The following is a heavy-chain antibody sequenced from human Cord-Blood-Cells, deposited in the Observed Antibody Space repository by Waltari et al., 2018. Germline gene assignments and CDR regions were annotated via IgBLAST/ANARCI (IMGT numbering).Heavy chain of an antibody. CDR2: IRDDGGNK. CDR1: GFTFSSYG. D-gene: IGHD5-18*01. CDR3: AKEDSYGYGSTTWYYYGMDV. J-gene: IGHJ6*02. Sequence: QVQLVESGGGVVQPGGSLRLSCAASGFTFSSYGMHWVRQAPGKGLGGVAFIRDDGGNKDYADSVKGRFTISRDNSKNTLYLQMNSRRAEDTAVYYCAKEDSYGYGSTTWYYYGMDVWGQGTTVTVSS. V-gene: IGHV3-30*02.